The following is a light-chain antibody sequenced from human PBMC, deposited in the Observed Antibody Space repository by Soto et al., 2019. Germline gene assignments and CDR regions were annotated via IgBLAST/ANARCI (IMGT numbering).Light chain of an antibody. Sequence: IVVTQSPCTLSLSPGERATLSCRASQSVSSSYLAWYQQKPGQAPRLLIYGASSRATGIPDRFSGSGSGTDFTLTISRLEPEDFAVYYCQQYGSSSWTFGQGTKVDIK. CDR2: GAS. CDR3: QQYGSSSWT. CDR1: QSVSSSY. J-gene: IGKJ1*01. V-gene: IGKV3-20*01.